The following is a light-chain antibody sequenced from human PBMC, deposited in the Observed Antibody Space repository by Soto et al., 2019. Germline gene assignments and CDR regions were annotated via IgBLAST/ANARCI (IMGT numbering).Light chain of an antibody. CDR1: QSVGNN. V-gene: IGKV3-15*01. CDR3: QQYGAWPLT. Sequence: EIVVTQSPATLSVSPGERATLSCRASQSVGNNFAWYQQKPGQAPRLLIFATSTRATGVPARFSGSGSGTEFTLTISSLQSEGFAVYYCQQYGAWPLTFGGGAKVEIE. CDR2: ATS. J-gene: IGKJ4*01.